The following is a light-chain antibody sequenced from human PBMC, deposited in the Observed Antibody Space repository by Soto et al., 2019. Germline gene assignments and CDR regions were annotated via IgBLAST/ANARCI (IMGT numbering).Light chain of an antibody. J-gene: IGLJ1*01. CDR1: SSDVGSYNL. V-gene: IGLV2-14*02. Sequence: QSALTQPASVSGSPGQSITISCTGTSSDVGSYNLVSWYQHHPGKAPKLMIYEISKRPSGVSNRFSGSKSGNTASLTISGLQAEDEADYYCSYMRNSLYVFGTGTKLTVL. CDR2: EIS. CDR3: SYMRNSLYV.